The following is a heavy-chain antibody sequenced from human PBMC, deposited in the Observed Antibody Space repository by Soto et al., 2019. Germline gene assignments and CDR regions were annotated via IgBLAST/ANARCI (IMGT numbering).Heavy chain of an antibody. J-gene: IGHJ6*02. Sequence: PSETLSLTCTVSGGSIGNSYWSWIRQSPGKGLEWIGYIYYSGSSNYNPSLKSRVSISVDTSKNQFSLKLSSVTAADTAVYYCARDLWGYCGTDCYPLDVWGQGTTVTVS. V-gene: IGHV4-59*12. CDR2: IYYSGSS. D-gene: IGHD2-21*02. CDR1: GGSIGNSY. CDR3: ARDLWGYCGTDCYPLDV.